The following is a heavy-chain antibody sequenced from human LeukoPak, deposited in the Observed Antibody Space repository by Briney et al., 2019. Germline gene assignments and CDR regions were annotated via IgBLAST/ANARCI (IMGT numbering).Heavy chain of an antibody. CDR2: ISSSSSYI. CDR3: ARRGGVGGNNAFDI. CDR1: GFTFSSYS. D-gene: IGHD4-23*01. V-gene: IGHV3-21*01. Sequence: GRSLRLSCAASGFTFSSYSMNWVRQAPGKGLEWVSSISSSSSYIYYADSVKGRFTISRDNAKNSLYLQMNSLRAEDTAVYYCARRGGVGGNNAFDIWGQGTMVTVSS. J-gene: IGHJ3*02.